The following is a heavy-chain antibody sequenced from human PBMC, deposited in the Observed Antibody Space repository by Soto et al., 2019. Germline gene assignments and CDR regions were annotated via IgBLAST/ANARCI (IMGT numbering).Heavy chain of an antibody. Sequence: ASVKVSCKASGGTFSSYAISWVRQAPGQGLEWMGWISPDSGGTNYAQKFQGRVTMTRDTSITTAYMELTSLRSDDTAMYFCARDSGYCTSTSCYYFDSWGQGSQVTVSS. CDR1: GGTFSSYA. J-gene: IGHJ4*02. CDR2: ISPDSGGT. CDR3: ARDSGYCTSTSCYYFDS. D-gene: IGHD2-2*01. V-gene: IGHV1-2*02.